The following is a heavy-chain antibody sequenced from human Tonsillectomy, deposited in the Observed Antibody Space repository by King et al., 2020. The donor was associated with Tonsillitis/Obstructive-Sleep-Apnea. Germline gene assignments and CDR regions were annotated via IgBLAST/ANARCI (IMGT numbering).Heavy chain of an antibody. CDR1: GFNFSTYG. V-gene: IGHV3-33*01. Sequence: VQLVESGGGVVQPGRSLRLSCTASGFNFSTYGMHWVRQAPGKGLEWVAAIWYDRSNTYYADSLKGRFTISRDNSKNTLYLQMNSLRAEDTALYYCARADFYGSGTYRYYYGLDVWGQGTTVTVSS. CDR3: ARADFYGSGTYRYYYGLDV. CDR2: IWYDRSNT. D-gene: IGHD3-10*01. J-gene: IGHJ6*02.